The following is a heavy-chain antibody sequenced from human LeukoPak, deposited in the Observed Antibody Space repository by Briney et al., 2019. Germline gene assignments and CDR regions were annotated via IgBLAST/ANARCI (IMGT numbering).Heavy chain of an antibody. D-gene: IGHD1/OR15-1a*01. CDR3: AKEGITGTNYFDY. CDR1: GFTFDDYA. J-gene: IGHJ4*02. Sequence: GRSLRLSCAASGFTFDDYAMHWVRQAPGKGLEWVSGISWNSGSIGYADSVKGRFTISRDNAKNSLYLQMNSLRTEDTALYYCAKEGITGTNYFDYWGQGTLVTVSS. CDR2: ISWNSGSI. V-gene: IGHV3-9*01.